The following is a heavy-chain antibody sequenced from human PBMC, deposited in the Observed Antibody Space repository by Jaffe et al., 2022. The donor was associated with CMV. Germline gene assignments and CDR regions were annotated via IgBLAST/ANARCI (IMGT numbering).Heavy chain of an antibody. Sequence: QVQLQESGPGLVKPSETLSLTCTVSGGSISSYYWSWIRQPPGKGLEWIGYIYYSGSTNYNPSLKSRVTISVDTSKNQFSLKLSSVTAADTAVYYCASSLGATTGGDYWGQGTLVTVSS. CDR2: IYYSGST. V-gene: IGHV4-59*08. D-gene: IGHD1-26*01. J-gene: IGHJ4*02. CDR1: GGSISSYY. CDR3: ASSLGATTGGDY.